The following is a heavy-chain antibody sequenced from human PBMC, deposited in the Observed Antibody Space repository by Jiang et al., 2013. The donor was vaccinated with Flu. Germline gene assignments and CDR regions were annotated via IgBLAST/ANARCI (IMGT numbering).Heavy chain of an antibody. J-gene: IGHJ3*02. D-gene: IGHD3-22*01. CDR2: IYYSGST. Sequence: LLKPSETLSLTCTVSGGSISSSSYYWGWIRQPPGKGLEWIGSIYYSGSTYYNPSLKSRVTISVDTSKNQFSLKLSSVTAADTAVYYCARHSREYYYDSSGCCAFDIWGQGTMVTVSS. V-gene: IGHV4-39*01. CDR3: ARHSREYYYDSSGCCAFDI. CDR1: GGSISSSSYY.